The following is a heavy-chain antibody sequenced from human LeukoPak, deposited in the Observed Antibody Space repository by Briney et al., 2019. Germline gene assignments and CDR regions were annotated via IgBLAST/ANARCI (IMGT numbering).Heavy chain of an antibody. CDR1: GFTFSSYA. CDR2: ISGSGGST. J-gene: IGHJ4*02. CDR3: ANYYDSSGSSYFDY. D-gene: IGHD3-22*01. Sequence: GGSLRLSCAASGFTFSSYAMSWVRQAPGKGLEWVSAISGSGGSTYYADSVKGRFTIPRDNSKNTLYLQMNSLRAEDTAVYYCANYYDSSGSSYFDYWGQGSLVTVYS. V-gene: IGHV3-23*01.